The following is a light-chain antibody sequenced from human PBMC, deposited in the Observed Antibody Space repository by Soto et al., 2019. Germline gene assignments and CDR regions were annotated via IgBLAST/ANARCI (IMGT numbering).Light chain of an antibody. V-gene: IGLV1-47*01. CDR3: ATWDDSLSGVV. Sequence: QLVLTQPPSASGTPGQRVTISCSGSSSNIGSNYVYWYQQLPGTAPKLLISRNNQRPSGVPDRFSGSKSGTSASLAISGLRTEDEADYYCATWDDSLSGVVFGGGTKLTVL. J-gene: IGLJ2*01. CDR1: SSNIGSNY. CDR2: RNN.